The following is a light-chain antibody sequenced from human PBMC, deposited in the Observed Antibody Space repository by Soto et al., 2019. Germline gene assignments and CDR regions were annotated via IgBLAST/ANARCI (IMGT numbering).Light chain of an antibody. CDR3: QQYNNWPFS. Sequence: EIVMTQSPATLSVSPGERATLSCRASQSVNIYLAWYQQKPGQAPRLLIFGASYRATGIPARFSGSGSGTEFNLTISGLQSEDFALYFCQQYNNWPFSFGPGTRLEIK. CDR1: QSVNIY. J-gene: IGKJ5*01. CDR2: GAS. V-gene: IGKV3D-15*01.